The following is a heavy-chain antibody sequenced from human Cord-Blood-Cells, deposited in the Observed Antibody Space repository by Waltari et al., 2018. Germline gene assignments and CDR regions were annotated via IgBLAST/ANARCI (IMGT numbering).Heavy chain of an antibody. CDR1: GFTFSSYA. CDR3: AKGQPLYSSSSYAFDI. D-gene: IGHD6-6*01. CDR2: ISGSGGST. Sequence: EVQLLESGGGLVQPGGSLRLSCAASGFTFSSYAMSWVRQAPGKGLEWVSAISGSGGSTYYADSVKGLFTISRDNSNNTLYLQMNSLRAEDTAVYYCAKGQPLYSSSSYAFDIWGQGTMVTVSS. J-gene: IGHJ3*02. V-gene: IGHV3-23*01.